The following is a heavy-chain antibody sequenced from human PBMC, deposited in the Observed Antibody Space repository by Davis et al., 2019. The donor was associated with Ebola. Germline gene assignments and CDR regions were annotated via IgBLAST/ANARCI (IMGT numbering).Heavy chain of an antibody. V-gene: IGHV3-23*01. D-gene: IGHD6-19*01. Sequence: GESLPISCAASGFTFRRYAMSWVRQAPVKGLEWVSAISGSGGSTYYADSVKGRFTFSRDNSKNTLYLQMNSLRAEDTAVYYCARAVEQWLVTGGFDYWGQGTLVTVSS. J-gene: IGHJ4*02. CDR2: ISGSGGST. CDR3: ARAVEQWLVTGGFDY. CDR1: GFTFRRYA.